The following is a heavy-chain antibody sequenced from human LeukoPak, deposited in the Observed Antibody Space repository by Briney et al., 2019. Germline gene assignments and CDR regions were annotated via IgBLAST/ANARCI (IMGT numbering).Heavy chain of an antibody. CDR3: AKDASSVWYFSYFDF. CDR1: GFIFSSYG. CDR2: IQSDGTNK. J-gene: IGHJ4*02. V-gene: IGHV3-30*02. D-gene: IGHD6-19*01. Sequence: GGSLTLSCAASGFIFSSYGMHWVRQAPGKGLEWVAFIQSDGTNKYYTDSVKGRFTVSRDNSKNTLYLQMDSLRPEDTAVYYCAKDASSVWYFSYFDFWGQGTLVTVSS.